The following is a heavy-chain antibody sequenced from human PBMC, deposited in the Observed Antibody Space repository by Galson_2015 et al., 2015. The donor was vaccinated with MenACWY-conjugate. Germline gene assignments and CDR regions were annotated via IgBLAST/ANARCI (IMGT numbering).Heavy chain of an antibody. D-gene: IGHD3-10*01. CDR2: INPNSGGT. CDR3: ARAAYYYGSGLDY. Sequence: SVKVSCKASGYTFTGYYMHWVRQAPGQGLEWMGWINPNSGGTNYAQKFQGWVTMTRDTSISTAYMELSRLRSDDTAVYYCARAAYYYGSGLDYWGQGTLVTVSS. J-gene: IGHJ4*02. CDR1: GYTFTGYY. V-gene: IGHV1-2*04.